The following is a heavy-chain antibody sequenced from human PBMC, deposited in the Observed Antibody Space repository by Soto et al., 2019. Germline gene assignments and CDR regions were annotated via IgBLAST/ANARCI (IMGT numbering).Heavy chain of an antibody. CDR2: IRNTPYGGTT. CDR3: SRGSFGYYGP. CDR1: GFRFSEHA. J-gene: IGHJ5*02. V-gene: IGHV3-49*04. D-gene: IGHD2-2*03. Sequence: PGGSLRLSCNCSGFRFSEHAMTWVRQAPGKGLEWVGFIRNTPYGGTTDYAASVRGRFTISRDDSASIDYLQMNSLKTEDSGLYYCSRGSFGYYGPWGPGTLVTVST.